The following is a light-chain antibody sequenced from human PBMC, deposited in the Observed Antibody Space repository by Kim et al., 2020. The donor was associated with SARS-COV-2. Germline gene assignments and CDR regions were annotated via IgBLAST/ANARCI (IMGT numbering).Light chain of an antibody. CDR3: QQSYSTWWM. V-gene: IGKV1-39*01. CDR2: AAS. J-gene: IGKJ1*01. Sequence: AFVGDRVTITCRASQSISSYLNWYQQKPGKAPKLLIYAASSLQSGVPSRFSGSGSGTDFTLTISSLQPEDFATYYCQQSYSTWWMFGQGTKVEIK. CDR1: QSISSY.